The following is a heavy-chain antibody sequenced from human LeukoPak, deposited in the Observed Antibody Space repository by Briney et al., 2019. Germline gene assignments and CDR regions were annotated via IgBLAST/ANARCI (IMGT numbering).Heavy chain of an antibody. CDR1: GVSFSGYY. V-gene: IGHV4-34*01. CDR2: IYYSGSA. J-gene: IGHJ6*03. Sequence: SETLSLTCAVYGVSFSGYYWGGSREPPRKGLEWSGGIYYSGSAYYNPSLKSRVTISVDTSKNKFSLKLSSVTAADTAVYYCARIVVVIPQHYYYMDVWRKATTVTVSS. CDR3: ARIVVVIPQHYYYMDV. D-gene: IGHD3-22*01.